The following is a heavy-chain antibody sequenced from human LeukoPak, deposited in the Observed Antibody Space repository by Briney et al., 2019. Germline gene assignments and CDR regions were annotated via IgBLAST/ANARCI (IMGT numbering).Heavy chain of an antibody. Sequence: PSETLSLTCTVSGGSISTYYWSWIRQPPGKGLEWIGYIYYSGSTNYNPSLKSRVTISVDTSKNQFSPKLSSVTAADTAVYYCATDQSGWFDPWGQGTLVTVSS. J-gene: IGHJ5*02. CDR3: ATDQSGWFDP. CDR1: GGSISTYY. CDR2: IYYSGST. V-gene: IGHV4-59*01. D-gene: IGHD3-10*01.